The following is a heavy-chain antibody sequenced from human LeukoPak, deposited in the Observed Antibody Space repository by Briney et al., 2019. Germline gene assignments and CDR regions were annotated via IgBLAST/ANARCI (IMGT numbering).Heavy chain of an antibody. V-gene: IGHV1-18*01. CDR1: GYTFTNYG. CDR2: ISAYNGNT. D-gene: IGHD2-2*01. J-gene: IGHJ4*02. Sequence: ASVKASCKASGYTFTNYGFSWVRQAPGQGLEWMGWISAYNGNTNYAQELQGRVTMTTDTSTSTAYMELRSLRSDDTAVYYCARGAPYCSSTSCYAGRYFDYWGQGTLVTVSS. CDR3: ARGAPYCSSTSCYAGRYFDY.